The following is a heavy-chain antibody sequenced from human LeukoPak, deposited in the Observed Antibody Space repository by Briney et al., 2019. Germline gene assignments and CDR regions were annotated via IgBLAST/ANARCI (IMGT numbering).Heavy chain of an antibody. V-gene: IGHV1-2*06. Sequence: ASVKVSCKASGYTFTGYYLHWVRQVPGQGLEWMGRINPNSGGTNYAQKFQGRVTMTTDTSISTAYMELNRLTSDDTAVYYCAREPMVRDFNWFDPWGQGTLVTVSS. J-gene: IGHJ5*02. D-gene: IGHD3-10*01. CDR3: AREPMVRDFNWFDP. CDR2: INPNSGGT. CDR1: GYTFTGYY.